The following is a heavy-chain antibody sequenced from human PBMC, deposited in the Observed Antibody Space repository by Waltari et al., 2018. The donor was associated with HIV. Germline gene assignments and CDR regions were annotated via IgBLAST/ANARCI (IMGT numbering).Heavy chain of an antibody. CDR3: ARAAKGVSYSSGWFDY. J-gene: IGHJ4*02. CDR2: ISSSSRYI. D-gene: IGHD6-19*01. Sequence: PGGSLRLTCAASGLTFSSHGMTWGRQAPGKGLAWVSFISSSSRYIYYADSVKGRITNSRDNAKNSLYLQMNSLRDEDTAVYYCARAAKGVSYSSGWFDYWGQGTLVTVSS. CDR1: GLTFSSHG. V-gene: IGHV3-21*01.